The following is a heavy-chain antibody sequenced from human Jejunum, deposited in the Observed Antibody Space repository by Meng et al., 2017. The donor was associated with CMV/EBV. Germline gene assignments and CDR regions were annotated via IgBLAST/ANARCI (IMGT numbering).Heavy chain of an antibody. V-gene: IGHV1-69*02. Sequence: NDSGGTFNSYNFIWVRQAPGQELEWMVRITTILHIVNYEQKFQGRVTITADKSTSTAYMELSSLRSEDTAVYYCARGYCSGGSCSDVWGQGTTVTVSS. CDR2: ITTILHIV. CDR3: ARGYCSGGSCSDV. CDR1: GGTFNSYN. J-gene: IGHJ6*02. D-gene: IGHD2-15*01.